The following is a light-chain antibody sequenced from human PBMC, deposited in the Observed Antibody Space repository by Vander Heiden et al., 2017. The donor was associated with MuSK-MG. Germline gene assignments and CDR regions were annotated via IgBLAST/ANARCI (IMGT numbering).Light chain of an antibody. J-gene: IGKJ1*01. CDR2: KAS. Sequence: DIQMTQSPSTLSASVGDRVTITCRASQSISNWLAWYQQKPGKAPNLLIYKASSLESGVPSRFSGSGYGTEFTLTISSRQPDDFATYYCQQYDSYSPWTFGQGTKVENK. CDR1: QSISNW. V-gene: IGKV1-5*03. CDR3: QQYDSYSPWT.